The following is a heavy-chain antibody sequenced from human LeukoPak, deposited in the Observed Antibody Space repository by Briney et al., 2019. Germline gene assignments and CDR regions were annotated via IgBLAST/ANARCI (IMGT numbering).Heavy chain of an antibody. Sequence: SETLSLTCTVSGDSINSHYWSWIRQSPGKGLEWIGDIYYSGSTKYNPSLKSRVTISVDTPKNDLSLRLTSVLAADTAIYYCVRRDNTGWNYFDCWGQGILVTVSS. D-gene: IGHD6-19*01. CDR3: VRRDNTGWNYFDC. V-gene: IGHV4-59*08. J-gene: IGHJ4*02. CDR1: GDSINSHY. CDR2: IYYSGST.